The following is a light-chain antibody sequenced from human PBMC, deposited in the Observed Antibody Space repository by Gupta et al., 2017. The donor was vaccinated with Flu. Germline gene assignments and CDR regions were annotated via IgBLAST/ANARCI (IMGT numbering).Light chain of an antibody. CDR3: QQYYMYST. Sequence: DIQMTQSPSTVYASVGDTVTITCRASRSISSWLAWYQQKPGSAPKLIIHEASVSESGVPSRFSGSGAGTEFTLTSSSLHSDDFATYYWQQYYMYSTFGLGTKVELK. CDR1: RSISSW. J-gene: IGKJ1*01. V-gene: IGKV1-5*03. CDR2: EAS.